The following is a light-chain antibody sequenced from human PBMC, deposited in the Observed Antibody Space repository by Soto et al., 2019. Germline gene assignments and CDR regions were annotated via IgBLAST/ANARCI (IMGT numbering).Light chain of an antibody. J-gene: IGKJ1*01. CDR2: DAS. V-gene: IGKV3-11*01. CDR3: QQYNNWPWT. CDR1: QSVSSY. Sequence: EILFTQSPATLSLSPGERATLSCRASQSVSSYLAWYQQKPGQAPRLLIYDASNRDTGIPARFSGSGSGTDFTLSLSSLQSEDVEVYYCQQYNNWPWTFGQGTKVDIK.